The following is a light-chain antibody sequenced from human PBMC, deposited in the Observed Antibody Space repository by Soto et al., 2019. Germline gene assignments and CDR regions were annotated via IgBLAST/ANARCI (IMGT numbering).Light chain of an antibody. CDR1: SSNIGAGYD. V-gene: IGLV1-40*01. J-gene: IGLJ2*01. Sequence: QSVLTQPPSVSGAPGQRGTISCTGSSSNIGAGYDVHWYQQPPGTAPKLLIYGNSNRPSGVPDRFSGSKSGTSASLAITGLQAEDEADYYCQSYDSSLSAVVFGGWTKLTVL. CDR2: GNS. CDR3: QSYDSSLSAVV.